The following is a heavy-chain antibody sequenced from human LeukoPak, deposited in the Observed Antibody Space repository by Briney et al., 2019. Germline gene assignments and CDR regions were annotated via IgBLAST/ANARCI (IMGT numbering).Heavy chain of an antibody. CDR2: ISWNSGSI. Sequence: GGSLRLSCAASGFTFDDYAMHWVRQAPGKGLEWVSGISWNSGSIGYADSVKGRFTISRDNAKNSLYLQMNSLRAEDTALYYCAKDISPGIAVAGTPHYFDYWGQGTLVTVSS. J-gene: IGHJ4*02. V-gene: IGHV3-9*01. CDR3: AKDISPGIAVAGTPHYFDY. CDR1: GFTFDDYA. D-gene: IGHD6-19*01.